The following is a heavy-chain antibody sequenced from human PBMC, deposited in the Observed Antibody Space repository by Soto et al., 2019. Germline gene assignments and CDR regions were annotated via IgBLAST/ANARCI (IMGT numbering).Heavy chain of an antibody. CDR1: GGSINSSSYY. V-gene: IGHV4-39*01. CDR3: ARLQPHGMDV. Sequence: SETLSLTCTVPGGSINSSSYYWGWIRQPPGKGLEWIGNIFYRWNTYYNPSLKSRLTTSVDTSKNQLSLKLSSVTAADTAVYYCARLQPHGMDVWGQGTTVT. J-gene: IGHJ6*02. CDR2: IFYRWNT.